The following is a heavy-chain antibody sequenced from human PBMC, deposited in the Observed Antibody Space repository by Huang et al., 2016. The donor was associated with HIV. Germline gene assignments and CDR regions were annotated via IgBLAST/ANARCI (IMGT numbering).Heavy chain of an antibody. V-gene: IGHV3-74*01. Sequence: EVQLVESGGGLVQPGGSLRLSCAASGFTFSSYWMYWVRQAPGKGLVWVSRSNSDGSSSGYADSVKGRFTISRDNAKNTLYLQMNSLRAEDTAVYYCVRDPRIQSWLNYFDYWGQGTLVSVSS. CDR1: GFTFSSYW. CDR3: VRDPRIQSWLNYFDY. J-gene: IGHJ4*02. D-gene: IGHD3-22*01. CDR2: SNSDGSSS.